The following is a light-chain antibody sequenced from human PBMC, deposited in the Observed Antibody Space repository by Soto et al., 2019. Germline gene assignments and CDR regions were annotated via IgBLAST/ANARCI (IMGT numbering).Light chain of an antibody. CDR3: LQYGSSPYT. CDR1: QSVSSSY. V-gene: IGKV3-20*01. CDR2: GAS. Sequence: EIVLTQSPGTLSLSPGERATLSCRASQSVSSSYLAWYQQKPGQAPRPLIYGASSRATGIPDRFSGSGSGTDFTLTINRLEPEDFAVYYCLQYGSSPYTFGQGTKQEIK. J-gene: IGKJ2*01.